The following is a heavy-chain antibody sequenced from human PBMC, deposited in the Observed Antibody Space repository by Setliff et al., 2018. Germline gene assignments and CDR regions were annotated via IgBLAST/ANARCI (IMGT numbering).Heavy chain of an antibody. CDR2: VFSGDSDT. CDR1: GYRFTTYW. D-gene: IGHD6-25*01. V-gene: IGHV5-51*01. CDR3: ARLGAPASHDAFDI. J-gene: IGHJ3*02. Sequence: PGESLKISCKGSGYRFTTYWIDWVRQMPGKGLEWMGIVFSGDSDTRYSPSFQGQVTMSADKSINTAYLQWSSLKASDTAMYYCARLGAPASHDAFDIWGQGTMVTVSS.